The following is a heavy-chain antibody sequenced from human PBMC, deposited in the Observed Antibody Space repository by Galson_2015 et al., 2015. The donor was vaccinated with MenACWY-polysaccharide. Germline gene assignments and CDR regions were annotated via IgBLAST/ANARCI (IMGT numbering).Heavy chain of an antibody. Sequence: SLRLSCAASGFTFSSYGMHWVRQAPGKGLEWVAVISYDGSNKYYADSVKGRFTISRDNSKNTLYLQMNSLRAEDTAVYNCAKSSEPYYYYYMDVWGKGTTVTVSS. V-gene: IGHV3-30*18. CDR3: AKSSEPYYYYYMDV. J-gene: IGHJ6*03. CDR1: GFTFSSYG. CDR2: ISYDGSNK.